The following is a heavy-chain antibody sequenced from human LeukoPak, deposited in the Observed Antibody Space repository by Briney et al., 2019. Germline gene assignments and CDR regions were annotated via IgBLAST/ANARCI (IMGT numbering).Heavy chain of an antibody. CDR3: ARAGGSTVSHSDY. V-gene: IGHV3-9*01. D-gene: IGHD4-17*01. CDR1: GFTFDDYA. J-gene: IGHJ4*02. Sequence: GRSLRLSCAASGFTFDDYAMHWVRQAPGKGLEWVSGISWNSGSIGYADSVKGRFTISKDNAKNSLYLQMNSLRAEDTAVYYCARAGGSTVSHSDYWGQGTLVTVSS. CDR2: ISWNSGSI.